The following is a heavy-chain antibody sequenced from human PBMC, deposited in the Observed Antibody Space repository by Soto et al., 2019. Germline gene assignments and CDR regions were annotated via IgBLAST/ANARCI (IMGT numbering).Heavy chain of an antibody. J-gene: IGHJ4*02. Sequence: GGSLRLSCAASGFTFSNDAMSWVRQAPGKGLEWVSGISAFGGSTDYADSVKGRFTISRDNSKNTLSLQMNRLRAEDTAVYYCVKDSHYDSSVCWGQGTLVTVSS. CDR1: GFTFSNDA. V-gene: IGHV3-23*01. CDR2: ISAFGGST. CDR3: VKDSHYDSSVC. D-gene: IGHD3-22*01.